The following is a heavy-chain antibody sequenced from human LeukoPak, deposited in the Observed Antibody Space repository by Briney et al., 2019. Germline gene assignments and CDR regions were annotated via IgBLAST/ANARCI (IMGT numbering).Heavy chain of an antibody. CDR2: IYHSGST. D-gene: IGHD5-18*01. CDR3: AGGRIQLWLHFYGMDV. V-gene: IGHV4-4*02. CDR1: GGSISSSNW. J-gene: IGHJ6*02. Sequence: SETLSLTCAVSGGSISSSNWWSWARQPPGKGLEWIGEIYHSGSTNYNPSLKSRVTISVDKSKNQFSLKLSSVTAADTAVYYCAGGRIQLWLHFYGMDVWGQGTTVTVSS.